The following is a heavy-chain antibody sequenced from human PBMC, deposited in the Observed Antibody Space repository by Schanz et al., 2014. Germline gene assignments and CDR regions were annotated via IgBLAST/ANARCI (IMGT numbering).Heavy chain of an antibody. CDR3: ARLDSSSWYPRY. D-gene: IGHD6-13*01. V-gene: IGHV3-48*04. Sequence: EVQVVESGGDLVQPGGSLRLSCAASGFTVSANYMIWVRQPPGKGLEWVSYISGSSSTKYYADSVKGRFTTSRDNGKKSMYLQMNSLRAEDTAVYYCARLDSSSWYPRYWGQGTLVTVSS. CDR2: ISGSSSTK. CDR1: GFTVSANY. J-gene: IGHJ4*02.